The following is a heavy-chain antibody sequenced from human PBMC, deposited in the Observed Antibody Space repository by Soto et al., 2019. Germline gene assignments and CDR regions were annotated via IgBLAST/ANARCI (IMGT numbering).Heavy chain of an antibody. CDR1: GFTFSSYW. V-gene: IGHV3-74*01. J-gene: IGHJ6*03. CDR2: INSDGSST. D-gene: IGHD5-18*01. CDR3: ARGRAEEDTAMVTLIYYYYYMDV. Sequence: GGSLRLSCAASGFTFSSYWLHWVRQAPGKGQVWVSRINSDGSSTSYADSVKGRFTISRDNAKNTLYLQMNSLRAEDTAVYYCARGRAEEDTAMVTLIYYYYYMDVWGKGTTVTVSS.